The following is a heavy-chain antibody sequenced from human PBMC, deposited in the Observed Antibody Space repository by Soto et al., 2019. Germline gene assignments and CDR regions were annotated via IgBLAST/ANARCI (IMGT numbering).Heavy chain of an antibody. J-gene: IGHJ4*02. V-gene: IGHV1-69*01. CDR3: ARGQKTYYYGSGSPQMDY. Sequence: QVQLVQSGAEVKKPGSSVKVSCKASGGTFSSYAISWVRQAPGQGLEWMGGIIPIFGTANYAQKFQGRVTITADESTSTAYMELSSLRSEDTAVYYCARGQKTYYYGSGSPQMDYWGQGTLVTVSS. CDR1: GGTFSSYA. CDR2: IIPIFGTA. D-gene: IGHD3-10*01.